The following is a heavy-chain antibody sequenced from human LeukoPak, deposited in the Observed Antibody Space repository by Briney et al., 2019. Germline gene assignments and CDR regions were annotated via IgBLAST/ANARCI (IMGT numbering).Heavy chain of an antibody. D-gene: IGHD6-13*01. CDR3: ARVVAAAGTVGLLDY. CDR1: GGSISSGGYS. CDR2: IYHSGST. Sequence: SQTLSLTCAVSGGSISSGGYSWSWIRQPPGKGLEWSGYIYHSGSTYYNPSLKSRVTISVDRSKNQFSLKLSSVTAADTVVYYCARVVAAAGTVGLLDYWGQGTLVTVSS. J-gene: IGHJ4*02. V-gene: IGHV4-30-2*01.